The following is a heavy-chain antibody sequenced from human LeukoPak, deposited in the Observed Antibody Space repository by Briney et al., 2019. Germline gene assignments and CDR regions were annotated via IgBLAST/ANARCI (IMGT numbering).Heavy chain of an antibody. Sequence: ASVKVSCKASGYTFTGYYMHWVRQAPGQGLEWMGWINPNSGGTNYAQKFQGRVTMTRDTSTSTVYMELSSLRSEDTAVYYCARGPRITLIRGGQWYYYMDVWGKGTTVTISS. CDR3: ARGPRITLIRGGQWYYYMDV. J-gene: IGHJ6*03. CDR2: INPNSGGT. D-gene: IGHD3-10*01. V-gene: IGHV1-2*02. CDR1: GYTFTGYY.